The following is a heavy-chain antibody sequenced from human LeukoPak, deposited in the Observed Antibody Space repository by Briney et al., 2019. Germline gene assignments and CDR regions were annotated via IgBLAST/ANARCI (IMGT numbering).Heavy chain of an antibody. D-gene: IGHD4-11*01. Sequence: GGSLRLSCAGSGFTFSNSWMGWVRQAPGKGLVWVANVQQIGGETYYVDSVKGRFTISRDNAKNSVYLQMNSLGADDTAVYYCATYSILNAREFRYWGQGTLVTVTS. V-gene: IGHV3-7*01. J-gene: IGHJ1*01. CDR3: ATYSILNAREFRY. CDR1: GFTFSNSW. CDR2: VQQIGGET.